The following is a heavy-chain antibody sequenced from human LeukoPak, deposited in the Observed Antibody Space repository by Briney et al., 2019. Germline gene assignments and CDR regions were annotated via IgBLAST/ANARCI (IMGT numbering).Heavy chain of an antibody. J-gene: IGHJ6*04. V-gene: IGHV1-18*01. Sequence: ASVKVSCKASGYTFSDFGITWVRQAPGQGLEWMGWINPNNGNTNYAQKLQGRVTMTTDTSTSTAYMELRSLRSDDTAVYYCASLDFWSYRMDVWGKGTTVTVSS. D-gene: IGHD3-3*01. CDR2: INPNNGNT. CDR3: ASLDFWSYRMDV. CDR1: GYTFSDFG.